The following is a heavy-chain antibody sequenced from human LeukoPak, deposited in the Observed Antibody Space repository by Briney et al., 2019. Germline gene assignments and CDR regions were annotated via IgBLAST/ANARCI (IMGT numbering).Heavy chain of an antibody. CDR1: GFTFSSYA. J-gene: IGHJ4*02. CDR3: AKANYDFWSGYLFPFDY. V-gene: IGHV3-23*01. D-gene: IGHD3-3*01. Sequence: PEGSLRLSCAASGFTFSSYAMSWVRQAPGKGLEWVSAISGSGGSTYYADSVKGRFTISRDNSKNTLYLQMNSLRAEDTAVYYCAKANYDFWSGYLFPFDYWGQGTLVTVSP. CDR2: ISGSGGST.